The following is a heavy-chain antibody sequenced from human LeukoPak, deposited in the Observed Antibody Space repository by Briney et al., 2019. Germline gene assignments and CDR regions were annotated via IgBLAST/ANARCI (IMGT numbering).Heavy chain of an antibody. CDR1: GFTFSSYA. D-gene: IGHD3-3*01. CDR3: AKDFDFWSSPFFDY. Sequence: GGSLRLSCAASGFTFSSYAMSWVRQAPGKGLEWVSAISGSGGSTYYADSVKGRFTISRDNSRNTLYLQMNSLGAEDTALYFCAKDFDFWSSPFFDYWGQGTLVTVSS. V-gene: IGHV3-23*01. CDR2: ISGSGGST. J-gene: IGHJ4*02.